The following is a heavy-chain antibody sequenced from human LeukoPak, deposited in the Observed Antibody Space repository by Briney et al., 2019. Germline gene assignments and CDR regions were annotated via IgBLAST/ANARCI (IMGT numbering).Heavy chain of an antibody. D-gene: IGHD2-15*01. CDR1: GGSISNYY. Sequence: SETLSLTCTVSGGSISNYYWSWMRQPAGKGLEWIGRITIGGNNDYNPSLKSRVTMSADTSKNQFSLRLSSVTAADTALYYCARGWYCSGGICQSSTDVWGKGTTVTVSS. CDR2: ITIGGNN. V-gene: IGHV4-4*07. J-gene: IGHJ6*04. CDR3: ARGWYCSGGICQSSTDV.